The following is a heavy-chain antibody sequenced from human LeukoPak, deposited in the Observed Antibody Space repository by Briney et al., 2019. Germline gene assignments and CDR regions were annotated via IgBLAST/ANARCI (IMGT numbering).Heavy chain of an antibody. V-gene: IGHV5-51*01. D-gene: IGHD2-2*02. CDR3: ARLQCTGGSCYIDY. CDR1: GYSFTTFW. J-gene: IGHJ4*02. Sequence: GESLKISCEASGYSFTTFWIGWVRQMPGKGLEWMGIVYPADSDARYSPSFQGQVTISADKSIRAAYLQWSSLKASDTAVYYCARLQCTGGSCYIDYWGQGTQVTVSS. CDR2: VYPADSDA.